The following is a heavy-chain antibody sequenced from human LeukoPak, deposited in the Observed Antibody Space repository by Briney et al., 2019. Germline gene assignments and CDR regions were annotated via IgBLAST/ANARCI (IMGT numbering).Heavy chain of an antibody. Sequence: PGRSLRLSCAASGFTFRRYALTWVRQAPGKGLEWVSVISGSGGSIYYADSVKGRFTISRDNSKNTLYLQMHSLRDEDTAVYYCAKDDQEGYSYGHNFDYWGQGTLVTVSS. D-gene: IGHD5-18*01. J-gene: IGHJ4*02. V-gene: IGHV3-23*01. CDR2: ISGSGGSI. CDR1: GFTFRRYA. CDR3: AKDDQEGYSYGHNFDY.